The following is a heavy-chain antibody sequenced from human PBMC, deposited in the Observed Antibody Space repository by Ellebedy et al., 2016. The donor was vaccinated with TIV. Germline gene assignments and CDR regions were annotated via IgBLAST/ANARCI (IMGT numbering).Heavy chain of an antibody. D-gene: IGHD6-6*01. V-gene: IGHV5-51*01. Sequence: GESLKISXKGSGYSFTSYWIGWVRQMPGKGLEWMGIIYPGDSDTRYSPSFQGQVTISADKSISTAYLQWSSLKASDTAMYYCARHVTSIAARPHHFDYWGQGTLVTVSS. CDR3: ARHVTSIAARPHHFDY. CDR1: GYSFTSYW. J-gene: IGHJ4*02. CDR2: IYPGDSDT.